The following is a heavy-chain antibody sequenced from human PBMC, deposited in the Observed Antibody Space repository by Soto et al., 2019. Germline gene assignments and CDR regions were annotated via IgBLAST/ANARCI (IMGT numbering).Heavy chain of an antibody. Sequence: ASVKVSCKASGGTFSSYAISWVRQAPGQGLEWMGGIIPIFGTANYAQKFQGRVTITADESTSTAYMELSSLRSEDTAVYYCASWNGLNSYYYYGMDVWGQGTTVTVSS. CDR2: IIPIFGTA. J-gene: IGHJ6*02. V-gene: IGHV1-69*13. CDR3: ASWNGLNSYYYYGMDV. D-gene: IGHD1-1*01. CDR1: GGTFSSYA.